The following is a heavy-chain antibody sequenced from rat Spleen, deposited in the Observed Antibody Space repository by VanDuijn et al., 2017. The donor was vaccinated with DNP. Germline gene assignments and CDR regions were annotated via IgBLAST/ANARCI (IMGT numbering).Heavy chain of an antibody. Sequence: EVQLVESGGGLVQPGRSLKLSCAASGFTFSNYDMAWVRQAPTKGLEWVASISPSGGSTYYRDSVKGRFTISRDNAKSTLYLQMDSLRSEDNATYYCATHDYSADYAMDAWGQGTSVTVSS. CDR2: ISPSGGST. V-gene: IGHV5-19*01. CDR1: GFTFSNYD. CDR3: ATHDYSADYAMDA. J-gene: IGHJ4*01. D-gene: IGHD1-1*01.